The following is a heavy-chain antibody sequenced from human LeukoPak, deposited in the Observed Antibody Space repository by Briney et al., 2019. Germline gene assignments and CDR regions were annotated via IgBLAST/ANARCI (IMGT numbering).Heavy chain of an antibody. D-gene: IGHD1-1*01. J-gene: IGHJ5*02. CDR2: ISSSSSYI. CDR1: GFTFSSYS. Sequence: GGSLRLSCAASGFTFSSYSMNWVRQAPGKGLEWVSSISSSSSYIYYADSVKGRFTISRDNAKNSLYLQMNSLRAEDTAVYYCASRPWYNWNDPLKDWFDPWGQGTLVTVSS. CDR3: ASRPWYNWNDPLKDWFDP. V-gene: IGHV3-21*01.